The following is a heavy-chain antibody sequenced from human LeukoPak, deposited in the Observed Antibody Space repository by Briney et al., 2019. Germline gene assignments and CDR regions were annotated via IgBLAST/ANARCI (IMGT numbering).Heavy chain of an antibody. CDR3: ARYYYDSSGYYTFDS. Sequence: PSETLSLTCAVYGGSFSGYYWSWIRQPPGKGLEWIGEINHSGSTNYNPSLKSRVTISVDTSKNQFSLKLSSVTAADTAVYYCARYYYDSSGYYTFDSWGQGTLVTVSS. CDR1: GGSFSGYY. D-gene: IGHD3-22*01. J-gene: IGHJ4*02. V-gene: IGHV4-34*01. CDR2: INHSGST.